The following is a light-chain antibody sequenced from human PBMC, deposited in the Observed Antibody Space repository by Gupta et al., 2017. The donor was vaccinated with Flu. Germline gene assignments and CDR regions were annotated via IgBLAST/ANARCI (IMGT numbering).Light chain of an antibody. J-gene: IGKJ2*01. CDR1: QSISSW. CDR2: KAS. Sequence: DIQMTQSPSTLSASVGDRVTIPCRASQSISSWLAWYQQKPGKAPKLLIYKASSLESGVPSRFSGSGSGTESTLTISSLQPDDFATYYCQQYNSYSPDTFGQGTKLEIK. CDR3: QQYNSYSPDT. V-gene: IGKV1-5*03.